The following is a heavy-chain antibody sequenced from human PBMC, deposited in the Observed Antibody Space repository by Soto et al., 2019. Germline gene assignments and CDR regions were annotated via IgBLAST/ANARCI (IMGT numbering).Heavy chain of an antibody. V-gene: IGHV3-30*18. D-gene: IGHD2-2*01. J-gene: IGHJ5*02. CDR3: AKDRVIQLLPIWPDP. CDR2: VSSDGNNK. CDR1: GFRSNNYG. Sequence: QEHLVESGGGVFQAGTSLRLSCPTSGFRSNNYGMHWVRQAPGKGLEWVAFVSSDGNNKYYADSVKGRFTISRDNSKSTMFLQVDSLRVDDTAIYYCAKDRVIQLLPIWPDPWGQGTLVTVSS.